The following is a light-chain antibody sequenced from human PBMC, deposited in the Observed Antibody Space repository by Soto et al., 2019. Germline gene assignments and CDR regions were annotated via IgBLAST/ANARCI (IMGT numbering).Light chain of an antibody. Sequence: QSVLTQPASVSGSLGQSITISCTGTSSDIGGHNYVSWYQQHPSKAPKLLLYEVTTRPSGVSNRFSGSKSGNTASLTISGLHPEDEADYYCSSFTSSILYVFGSGTKVTVL. CDR3: SSFTSSILYV. CDR2: EVT. CDR1: SSDIGGHNY. V-gene: IGLV2-14*01. J-gene: IGLJ1*01.